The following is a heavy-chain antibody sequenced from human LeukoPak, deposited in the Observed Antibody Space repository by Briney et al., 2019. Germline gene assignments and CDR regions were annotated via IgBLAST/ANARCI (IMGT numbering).Heavy chain of an antibody. J-gene: IGHJ4*02. CDR3: ARDYYYYDSSGCLDY. CDR2: ISSNGGST. CDR1: GFTFSSYA. V-gene: IGHV3-64*01. Sequence: PGGSLRLSCAASGFTFSSYAMHWVRQAPGKGLEYVSAISSNGGSTFYANSVKRRFTISRDNSKNTLYLQMGSLRAEDMAAYYCARDYYYYDSSGCLDYWGQGTLVTVSS. D-gene: IGHD3-22*01.